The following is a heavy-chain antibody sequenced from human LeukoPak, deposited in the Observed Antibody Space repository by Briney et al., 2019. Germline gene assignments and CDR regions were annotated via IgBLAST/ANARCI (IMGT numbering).Heavy chain of an antibody. CDR1: GFTFSSYA. J-gene: IGHJ4*02. CDR3: ARDFWSDY. Sequence: GGSLRLSCAASGFTFSSYAIHWVRQAPGKGLEWVAVISYDGSNKYYADSVKGRFTISRDNSKNTLYLQMNSLRAEDTAVYYCARDFWSDYWGQGTLVTVSS. V-gene: IGHV3-30-3*01. CDR2: ISYDGSNK. D-gene: IGHD3-3*01.